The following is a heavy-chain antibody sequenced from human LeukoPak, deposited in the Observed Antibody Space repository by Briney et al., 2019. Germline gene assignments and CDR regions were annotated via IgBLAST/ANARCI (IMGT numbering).Heavy chain of an antibody. CDR1: GVSISSYY. Sequence: SETLSLTCTVSGVSISSYYWSWIRQPAGKGLEWIGRIYTSGSTNYNPSLKSRVTISVDTSKNQFSLKLSSVTAADTAVYYCAAYDYVWGSYRWNWFDPWGQGTLVTVSS. V-gene: IGHV4-4*07. D-gene: IGHD3-16*02. CDR2: IYTSGST. J-gene: IGHJ5*02. CDR3: AAYDYVWGSYRWNWFDP.